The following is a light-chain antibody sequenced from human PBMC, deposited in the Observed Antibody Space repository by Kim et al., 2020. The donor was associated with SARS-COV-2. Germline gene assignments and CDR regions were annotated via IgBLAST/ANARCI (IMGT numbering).Light chain of an antibody. CDR3: SSYTTSRTLV. Sequence: QSVLTQPASVSGSPGQSITISCTGTSSDVGGYNYVSWYQQHPGKAPKLMIYDVSNRPSGVSYRFSGSKSGNTASLTISGLQAEDEADYYCSSYTTSRTLVFGGGTKLTVL. CDR2: DVS. V-gene: IGLV2-14*03. J-gene: IGLJ3*02. CDR1: SSDVGGYNY.